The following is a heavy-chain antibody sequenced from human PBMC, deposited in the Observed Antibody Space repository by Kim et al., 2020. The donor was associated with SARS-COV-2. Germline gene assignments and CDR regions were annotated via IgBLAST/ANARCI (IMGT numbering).Heavy chain of an antibody. CDR3: ARPRGSYGYLWAFDY. Sequence: DSVKGRVTISRDNAKNSLYLQMNSLRAEDTAVYYCARPRGSYGYLWAFDYWGQGTLVTVSS. D-gene: IGHD5-18*01. J-gene: IGHJ4*02. V-gene: IGHV3-21*01.